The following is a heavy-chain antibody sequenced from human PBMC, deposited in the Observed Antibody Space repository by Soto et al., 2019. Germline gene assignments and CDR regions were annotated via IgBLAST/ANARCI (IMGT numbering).Heavy chain of an antibody. V-gene: IGHV1-8*01. Sequence: ASVKVSCKASGYTFSSYDINWVRQATGQGLEWMGWMNPTSGNTGYAQKFQGRVTMTRNTSISTAYMELSSLRSEDTAVYFCTRIDLTGCKAFYYFGMDVWGQGTTVTVSS. J-gene: IGHJ6*02. CDR3: TRIDLTGCKAFYYFGMDV. CDR2: MNPTSGNT. CDR1: GYTFSSYD. D-gene: IGHD2-8*01.